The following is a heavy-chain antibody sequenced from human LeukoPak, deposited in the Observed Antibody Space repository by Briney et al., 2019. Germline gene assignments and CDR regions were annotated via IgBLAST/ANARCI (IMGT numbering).Heavy chain of an antibody. CDR1: GYTFTGYY. D-gene: IGHD4-23*01. V-gene: IGHV1-2*02. CDR2: INPNSGGT. J-gene: IGHJ4*02. Sequence: GASVKVSCKASGYTFTGYYMHWVRQAPGQGLEWMEWINPNSGGTNYAQKFQGRVTMTRDTSISTAYMELSRLRSDDTAVYYCARDFYGGNSLYYFDYWGQGTLVTVSS. CDR3: ARDFYGGNSLYYFDY.